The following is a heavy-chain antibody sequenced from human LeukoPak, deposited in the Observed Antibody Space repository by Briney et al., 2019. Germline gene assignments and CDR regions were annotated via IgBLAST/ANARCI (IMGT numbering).Heavy chain of an antibody. CDR2: SDKSGST. D-gene: IGHD2/OR15-2a*01. J-gene: IGHJ4*02. CDR1: GGSISSYY. Sequence: SETLSLTCTVSGGSISSYYWSWIRQPPGKGPEWIGYSDKSGSTNYNPSLKSRVTISVGTSTNQFSLRLSSVTAADTAVYYCAADRNNRSWYYYWGQGILVTVSS. CDR3: AADRNNRSWYYY. V-gene: IGHV4-59*08.